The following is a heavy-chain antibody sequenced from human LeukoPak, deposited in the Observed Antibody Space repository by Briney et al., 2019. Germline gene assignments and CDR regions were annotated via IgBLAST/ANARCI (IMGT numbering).Heavy chain of an antibody. CDR2: INHSGST. CDR3: ARGQGSGFSFDY. CDR1: GGSFSGYY. V-gene: IGHV4-34*01. D-gene: IGHD6-19*01. J-gene: IGHJ4*02. Sequence: SETLSLTCAVYGGSFSGYYWSWIRQPPGKGLEWIGEINHSGSTNYNPSLKSRVTISVDTSKNQFSLKLSSVTAADTAVYYCARGQGSGFSFDYWGQGTLVTVSS.